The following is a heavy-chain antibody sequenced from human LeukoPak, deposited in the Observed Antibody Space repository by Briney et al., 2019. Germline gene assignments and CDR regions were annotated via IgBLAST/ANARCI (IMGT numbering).Heavy chain of an antibody. V-gene: IGHV4-39*01. D-gene: IGHD1-26*01. CDR2: TYYSGST. J-gene: IGHJ4*02. CDR1: GGSISGSTYY. Sequence: SETLSLTCTVSGGSISGSTYYWGSVRQPPGKGLEWIGSTYYSGSTYYNPSLKSRVTISADTSKTQFSLKLTSVTAADTAVYYCARHDDGSFSSSDYWGQGTLVTVSS. CDR3: ARHDDGSFSSSDY.